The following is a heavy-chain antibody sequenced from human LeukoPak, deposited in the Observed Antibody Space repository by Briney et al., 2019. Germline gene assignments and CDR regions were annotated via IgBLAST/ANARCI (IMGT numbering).Heavy chain of an antibody. Sequence: SETLSLTCTVSGGSISSYYWSWIRQPPGKGLEWIGYIYYSGSTNYNPSLKSRVTISVDTSKNQFSLKLSSVTAADTAVYYCARDRSAMGLRYYYYGMDVWGQGTTVTVSS. CDR3: ARDRSAMGLRYYYYGMDV. V-gene: IGHV4-59*01. CDR1: GGSISSYY. CDR2: IYYSGST. J-gene: IGHJ6*02. D-gene: IGHD5-18*01.